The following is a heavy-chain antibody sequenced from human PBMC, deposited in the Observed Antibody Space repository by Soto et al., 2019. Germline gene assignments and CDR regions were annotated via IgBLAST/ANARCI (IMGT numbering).Heavy chain of an antibody. V-gene: IGHV1-69*01. J-gene: IGHJ4*02. CDR2: IIPFYNTL. D-gene: IGHD6-13*01. CDR3: ASGASRWYPYFFDS. Sequence: QAQVVQSGAEVRKPGSSVKVSCKASEGTFNSYAIAWVRQAPGQGLEWMGGIIPFYNTLNYAQKFQDRVTMTADESTNTVYMELSSLRSDDTAVYFCASGASRWYPYFFDSWAQGTLVTVSS. CDR1: EGTFNSYA.